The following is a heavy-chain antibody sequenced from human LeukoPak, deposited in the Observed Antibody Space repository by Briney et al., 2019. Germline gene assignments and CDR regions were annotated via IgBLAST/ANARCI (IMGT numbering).Heavy chain of an antibody. CDR3: ARGYCSGSCYGGAAFDI. J-gene: IGHJ3*02. V-gene: IGHV4-39*01. CDR1: GGSISISSYY. D-gene: IGHD2-15*01. Sequence: SETLSLTCTVSGGSISISSYYWGWIRQPPGKGLEWTGSVYYTGSTYYSPSLKSRVTISVDTSKNQFSLRLSSVTAADTSVYYCARGYCSGSCYGGAAFDIWGQGTMVTDSS. CDR2: VYYTGST.